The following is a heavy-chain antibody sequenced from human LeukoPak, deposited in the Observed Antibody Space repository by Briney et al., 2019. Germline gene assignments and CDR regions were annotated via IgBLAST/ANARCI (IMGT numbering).Heavy chain of an antibody. CDR3: ARSDDFWSGYPSYFDY. J-gene: IGHJ4*02. Sequence: GGSLRLSCAASGFPFSSYSITWVRQAPGKELEWVSSISSSSGYIFYADSVKGRFTISRDNAKNSLYLQMNSLRAEDTAVYYCARSDDFWSGYPSYFDYWAQGTLVTVSS. CDR2: ISSSSGYI. V-gene: IGHV3-21*01. CDR1: GFPFSSYS. D-gene: IGHD3-3*01.